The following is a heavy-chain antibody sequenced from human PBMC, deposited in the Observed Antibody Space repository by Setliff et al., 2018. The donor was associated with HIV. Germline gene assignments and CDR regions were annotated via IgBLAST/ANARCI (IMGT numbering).Heavy chain of an antibody. CDR1: GGSITTYY. CDR3: AREVDNPRDAFDI. J-gene: IGHJ3*02. CDR2: IYPTGST. Sequence: KPSETLSLTCTVSGGSITTYYWSWIRQPAGKGLEWIGHIYPTGSTDYNPSLKSRVTMSIDTSKNQFSLKLSSMTAADTALYYCAREVDNPRDAFDIWAQGTMVTVSS. V-gene: IGHV4-4*07.